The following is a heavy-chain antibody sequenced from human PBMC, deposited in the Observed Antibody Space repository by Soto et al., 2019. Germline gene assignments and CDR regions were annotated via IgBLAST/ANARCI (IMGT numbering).Heavy chain of an antibody. J-gene: IGHJ4*02. CDR2: ISYDGSLK. CDR3: AKEIKPVSSPWDFDY. V-gene: IGHV3-30*18. CDR1: GFTFSSYG. Sequence: QVHLVESGGGVVQPGRSLRLSCTASGFTFSSYGMSWVRQAPGKGLEWMTIISYDGSLKYYADSVKGRFTVSRDNSKNTLYLQMYSLRADDTAVYYCAKEIKPVSSPWDFDYWGQGTLVTVSS. D-gene: IGHD1-26*01.